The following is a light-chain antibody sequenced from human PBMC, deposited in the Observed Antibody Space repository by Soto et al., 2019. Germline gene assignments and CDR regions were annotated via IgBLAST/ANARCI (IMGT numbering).Light chain of an antibody. V-gene: IGKV1-5*01. Sequence: DIQMTQSPSALAAYVGDRVTITCRASQRISAYLNWYQHKPGKAPRLLIYTASSLESGVPSRFSGSGSGTEFTLTISSLQPDDFATYYCQQYNSYWTFGQGTKVDIK. CDR2: TAS. CDR3: QQYNSYWT. CDR1: QRISAY. J-gene: IGKJ1*01.